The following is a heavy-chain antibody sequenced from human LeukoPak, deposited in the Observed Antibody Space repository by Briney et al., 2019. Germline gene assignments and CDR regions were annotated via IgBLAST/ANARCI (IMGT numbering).Heavy chain of an antibody. CDR1: GFTFSSYA. Sequence: GGSLRLSCAASGFTFSSYAMSWVRQAPGKGLEWVSAISGSGGSTYYADSVKGRFTISRDDSKNTLYLQMNSLKTEDTAVYYCTTGHHDYAMDYWGQGTLVTVSS. CDR2: ISGSGGST. V-gene: IGHV3-23*01. CDR3: TTGHHDYAMDY. D-gene: IGHD4-17*01. J-gene: IGHJ4*02.